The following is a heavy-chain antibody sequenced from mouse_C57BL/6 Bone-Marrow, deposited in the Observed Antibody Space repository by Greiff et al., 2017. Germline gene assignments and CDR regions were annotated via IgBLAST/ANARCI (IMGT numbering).Heavy chain of an antibody. CDR3: TRDITTVEYWYCDV. D-gene: IGHD1-1*01. J-gene: IGHJ1*03. CDR1: GFTFSSYA. V-gene: IGHV5-9-1*02. Sequence: EVMLVESGEGLVKPGGSLKLSCAASGFTFSSYAMSWVRQTPEKRLEWVAYISSGGDYIYYADTVKGRFTISRDNARNTLYLQMSSLKSEDTAMYYCTRDITTVEYWYCDVWGTGTTVTVSS. CDR2: ISSGGDYI.